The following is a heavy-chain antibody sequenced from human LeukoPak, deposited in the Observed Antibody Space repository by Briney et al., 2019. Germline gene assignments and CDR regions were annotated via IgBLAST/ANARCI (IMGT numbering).Heavy chain of an antibody. CDR2: ISSGGTTM. CDR3: ARDFGGVAYTWYDARDI. D-gene: IGHD3-16*01. CDR1: GFTFSSFE. Sequence: GGSLRLSCAASGFTFSSFEMNWVRQAPGKGLGWVSYISSGGTTMYYADSVKGRFTISRDNAKNSLYLQTNSLRAEDTAVYDCARDFGGVAYTWYDARDIWGQGAMATVSS. V-gene: IGHV3-48*03. J-gene: IGHJ3*02.